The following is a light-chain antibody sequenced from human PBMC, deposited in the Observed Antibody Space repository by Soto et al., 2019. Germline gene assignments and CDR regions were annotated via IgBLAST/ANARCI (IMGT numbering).Light chain of an antibody. Sequence: EIVLTQSPATLALSPGQRATLSCRASQNIDTYLAWYQQMPGQAPRLLIYDTSNRATGIPARFSGSGSGTDFTLTISSLEPEDFAVYYCQHRDSWPLTFGGGTKLEI. J-gene: IGKJ4*01. CDR2: DTS. V-gene: IGKV3-11*01. CDR1: QNIDTY. CDR3: QHRDSWPLT.